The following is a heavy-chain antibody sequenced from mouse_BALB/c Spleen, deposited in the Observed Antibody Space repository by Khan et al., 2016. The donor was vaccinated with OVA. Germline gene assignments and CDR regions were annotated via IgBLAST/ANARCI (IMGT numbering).Heavy chain of an antibody. CDR2: IYPGTVNI. Sequence: VQLQQSGPELVKPGASVRISCKASGYTFANFYIHWVRQRPGQGLEWIGWIYPGTVNIKNNEKFKGKATLTADKSSSTTYMQLSSLTSEDSAVYFCAREGYYGNYRAWFAYWGQGTLVTVSA. J-gene: IGHJ3*01. D-gene: IGHD2-1*01. V-gene: IGHV1S56*01. CDR1: GYTFANFY. CDR3: AREGYYGNYRAWFAY.